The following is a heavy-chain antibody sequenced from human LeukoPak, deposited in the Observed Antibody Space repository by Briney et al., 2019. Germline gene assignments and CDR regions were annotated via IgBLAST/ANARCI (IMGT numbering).Heavy chain of an antibody. J-gene: IGHJ4*02. CDR2: IISSSSTI. Sequence: PGGSLRLSCAASGFTFSSYSMNWVRQAPGKGLEWVSYIISSSSTIYYADSVKGRFTISRDNSKNTLYLQMSSLRAEDTAVYYCAKDLGPLYDYVWGTYRSLVGGAKSDYWGQGTLVTVSS. V-gene: IGHV3-48*01. CDR1: GFTFSSYS. D-gene: IGHD3-16*02. CDR3: AKDLGPLYDYVWGTYRSLVGGAKSDY.